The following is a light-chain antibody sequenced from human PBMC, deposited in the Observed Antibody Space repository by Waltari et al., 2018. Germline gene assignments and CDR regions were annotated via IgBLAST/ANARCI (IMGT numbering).Light chain of an antibody. CDR2: TTS. V-gene: IGKV1-39*01. Sequence: DIQMTQSPSSLSASVGARVTITCRASQSIRKFLNWYHQMPGKAPKLLIYTTSSLKGGVPSRFSGSGSGTESTLTISSLQPEDFGTYFCQQGDSMPYTFGQGTKVEMK. CDR3: QQGDSMPYT. J-gene: IGKJ2*01. CDR1: QSIRKF.